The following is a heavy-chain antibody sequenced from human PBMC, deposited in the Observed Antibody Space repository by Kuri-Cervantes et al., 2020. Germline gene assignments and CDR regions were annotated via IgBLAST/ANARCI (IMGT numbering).Heavy chain of an antibody. CDR2: MNPNSGNT. CDR3: ARDASDAFDI. CDR1: GYTFTSYD. Sequence: ASVKVSCKASGYTFTSYDINWVRQATGQGLEWMGWMNPNSGNTGYAQKLQGRVTMTTDTSTSTAYMELRSLRSDDTAVYYCARDASDAFDIWGQGTMV. V-gene: IGHV1-8*01. J-gene: IGHJ3*02.